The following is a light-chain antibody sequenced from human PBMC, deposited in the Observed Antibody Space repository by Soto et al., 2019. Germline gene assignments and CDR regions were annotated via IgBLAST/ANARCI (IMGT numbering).Light chain of an antibody. V-gene: IGKV3-20*01. CDR3: QQYGNSSTCT. CDR1: QSVSSAY. J-gene: IGKJ1*01. Sequence: EIVLTQSPGTLSLSPGERATLSCRASQSVSSAYLAWYQHKPRQPPTLLIYAASSRVTGIPDRFSGSGSGTDFTLTISRLEPEDAAVYYCQQYGNSSTCTFGRGTKVEIK. CDR2: AAS.